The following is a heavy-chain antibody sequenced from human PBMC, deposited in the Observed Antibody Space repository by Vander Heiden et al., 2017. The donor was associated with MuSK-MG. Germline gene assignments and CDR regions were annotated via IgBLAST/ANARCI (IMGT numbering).Heavy chain of an antibody. Sequence: EVQLVESGGGLVKPGGSLRLSCAASGFTFSSYSMNWVRQAPGKGLEWVSSISSSSSYIYYADSVKCRFTISRDNAKNSLYLQMNSLRAEDTAVYYCARDRHYYDSSGYPYYFDYWGQGNLVTVSS. CDR2: ISSSSSYI. CDR1: GFTFSSYS. J-gene: IGHJ4*02. CDR3: ARDRHYYDSSGYPYYFDY. V-gene: IGHV3-21*01. D-gene: IGHD3-22*01.